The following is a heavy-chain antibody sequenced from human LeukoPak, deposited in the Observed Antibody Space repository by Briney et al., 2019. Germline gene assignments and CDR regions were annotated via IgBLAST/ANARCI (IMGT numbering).Heavy chain of an antibody. V-gene: IGHV3-48*04. J-gene: IGHJ4*02. D-gene: IGHD3-22*01. Sequence: GGSLRLSCEVSGFTLSSFWMNWVRQAPGKGLEWVSYISSSGSTIYYADSVKGRFTISRDNAKNSLYLQMNSLRAEDTAVYYCARGAGYYYDSSGYFDYWGQGTLVTVSS. CDR2: ISSSGSTI. CDR1: GFTLSSFW. CDR3: ARGAGYYYDSSGYFDY.